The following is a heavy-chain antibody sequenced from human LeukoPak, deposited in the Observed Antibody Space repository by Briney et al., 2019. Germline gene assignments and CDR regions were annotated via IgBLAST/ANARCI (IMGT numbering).Heavy chain of an antibody. V-gene: IGHV3-30*03. CDR2: ISYDGSDK. CDR1: GFTFTNYG. Sequence: TGGSLRLSCVASGFTFTNYGMHWVRQAPGKGLEWVAIISYDGSDKYYADSVKGRFTISRDDSKNTLYLRMISLRAEDTAVYYCAVHGGNNNWNYGVDYWGQGTLLTVSS. J-gene: IGHJ4*02. CDR3: AVHGGNNNWNYGVDY. D-gene: IGHD1-7*01.